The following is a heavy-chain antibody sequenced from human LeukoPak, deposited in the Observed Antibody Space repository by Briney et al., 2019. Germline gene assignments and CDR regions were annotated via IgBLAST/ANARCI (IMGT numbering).Heavy chain of an antibody. CDR2: INPNSGGT. Sequence: GASVKVSCKASGYTFTGYYMHWVRQAPGQGLEWMGRINPNSGGTNYAQKFQGRVTMTRDTSISTAYMELSRLRSDDTAVYYCARIGEVGYYDSSGRGDAFDIWGQGTMVAVSP. V-gene: IGHV1-2*06. J-gene: IGHJ3*02. CDR3: ARIGEVGYYDSSGRGDAFDI. D-gene: IGHD3-22*01. CDR1: GYTFTGYY.